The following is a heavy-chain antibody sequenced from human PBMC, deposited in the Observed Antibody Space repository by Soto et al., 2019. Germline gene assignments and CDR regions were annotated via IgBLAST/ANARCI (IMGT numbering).Heavy chain of an antibody. D-gene: IGHD2-21*01. CDR1: GGSISSSSYY. J-gene: IGHJ5*02. Sequence: QLQLQESGPGLVKPSETLSLTCTVSGGSISSSSYYWAWIRQPPGQGLEWIGSINNSVKTYYKPALKSRVPISVDTPKNQFYMRLTPVTAADTAVYYCVRELWGQSDPWGQGTLVTVSS. V-gene: IGHV4-39*01. CDR2: INNSVKT. CDR3: VRELWGQSDP.